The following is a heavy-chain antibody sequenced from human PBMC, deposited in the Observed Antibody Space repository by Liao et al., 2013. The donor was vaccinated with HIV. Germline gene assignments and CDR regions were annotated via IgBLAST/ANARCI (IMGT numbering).Heavy chain of an antibody. CDR2: IYTSGST. CDR1: GGSISSGSYY. CDR3: ARGRTVATTPLAY. D-gene: IGHD5-12*01. Sequence: QVQLQESGPGLVKPSQTLSLTCTVSGGSISSGSYYWSWIRQPAGKGLEWIGRIYTSGSTNYNPSLKSRVTISVDTSKNQVSLKLDSVTAADTGVYYCARGRTVATTPLAYWGQGTLVTVSS. J-gene: IGHJ4*02. V-gene: IGHV4-61*02.